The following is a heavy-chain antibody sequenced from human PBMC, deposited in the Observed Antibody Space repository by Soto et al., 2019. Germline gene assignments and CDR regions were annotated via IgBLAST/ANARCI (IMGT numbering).Heavy chain of an antibody. D-gene: IGHD3-10*01. J-gene: IGHJ4*02. CDR2: MNPNSGNT. Sequence: SVKVSCKASGYTFTSYDINWVRQATGQGLEWMGWMNPNSGNTGYAQKFQGRVTMTRNTSISTAYMELSSLRSEDTAVYYCARGELLWFGELSQFDYWGQGTLVTVSS. CDR3: ARGELLWFGELSQFDY. V-gene: IGHV1-8*01. CDR1: GYTFTSYD.